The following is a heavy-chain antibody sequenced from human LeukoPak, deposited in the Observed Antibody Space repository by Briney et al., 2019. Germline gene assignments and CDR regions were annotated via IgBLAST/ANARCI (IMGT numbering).Heavy chain of an antibody. J-gene: IGHJ3*02. CDR2: ISSSGSTI. V-gene: IGHV3-48*03. D-gene: IGHD3-22*01. CDR3: ARETSYYYDSTGDAFDI. Sequence: PGGSLRLSCAASGFTFSRYEMNWVRPAPGKGLEWVSYISSSGSTIYYADSVKGRFTISRDNAKNSLYLQMNSLRAEDTAVYYCARETSYYYDSTGDAFDIWGQGTMVTVSS. CDR1: GFTFSRYE.